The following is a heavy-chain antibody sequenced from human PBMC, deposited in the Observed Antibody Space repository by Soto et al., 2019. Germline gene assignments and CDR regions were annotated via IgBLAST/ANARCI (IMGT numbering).Heavy chain of an antibody. CDR3: AKDLHSSGWAAYNFDY. D-gene: IGHD6-25*01. CDR1: GVTFSNYG. Sequence: XGSLILSCSASGVTFSNYGMHWVRQAPGKGLDWVALISYDGSNKYYTDSVKGRFTISRDNTKNTLYLQMNSLRAEDSAVYYCAKDLHSSGWAAYNFDYWGQGTLVTVPQ. V-gene: IGHV3-30*18. J-gene: IGHJ4*02. CDR2: ISYDGSNK.